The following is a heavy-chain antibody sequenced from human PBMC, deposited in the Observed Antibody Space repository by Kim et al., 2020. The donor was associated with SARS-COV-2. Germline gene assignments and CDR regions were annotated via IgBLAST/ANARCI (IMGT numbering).Heavy chain of an antibody. D-gene: IGHD6-19*01. V-gene: IGHV3-11*06. J-gene: IGHJ4*02. CDR3: VREGPTALAGSGFDY. CDR2: ITSGSGDT. Sequence: GGSLRLSCAASGFTFSDYYMSWIRQAPGKGLEWISYITSGSGDTNYADSVKGRFTISRDNAKNPLFLQMNSLRAEDTAVYYCVREGPTALAGSGFDYWGQGTLVTVSS. CDR1: GFTFSDYY.